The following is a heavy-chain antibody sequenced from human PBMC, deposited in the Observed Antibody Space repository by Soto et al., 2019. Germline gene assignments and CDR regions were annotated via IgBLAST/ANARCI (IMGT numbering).Heavy chain of an antibody. J-gene: IGHJ3*02. V-gene: IGHV3-21*06. D-gene: IGHD1-26*01. CDR3: ARGSSAWEAFDI. Sequence: EVQLVESGGGLVKPGGSLRLSCAASGFSFSTHTMNWVRQAPGQGLEWVPSVSSSGTYIFYSESLKGRFTISRDNAKNSLHLQMNSLRAEDTAMYYCARGSSAWEAFDIWGQGTVVTVSS. CDR1: GFSFSTHT. CDR2: VSSSGTYI.